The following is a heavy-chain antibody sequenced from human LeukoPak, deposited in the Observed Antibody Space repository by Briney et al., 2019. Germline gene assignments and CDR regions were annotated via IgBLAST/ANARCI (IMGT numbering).Heavy chain of an antibody. V-gene: IGHV1-58*02. J-gene: IGHJ4*02. CDR1: GLTFRTSA. Sequence: SVKVSCKASGLTFRTSAMQWVRQTRGQGLEWIGWTVLGSGDTNYAQSLKERVTITRDMSTSTAYMELSSLRSENTAMYYCAAGFSNHGYIYWGQGTLVTVSS. CDR3: AAGFSNHGYIY. CDR2: TVLGSGDT. D-gene: IGHD6-13*01.